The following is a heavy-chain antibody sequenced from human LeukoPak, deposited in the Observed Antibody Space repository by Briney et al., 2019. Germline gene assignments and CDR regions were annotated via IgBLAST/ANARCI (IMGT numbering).Heavy chain of an antibody. CDR1: GYTFTSYD. CDR2: MNPNSGNT. J-gene: IGHJ4*02. V-gene: IGHV1-8*01. D-gene: IGHD6-19*01. CDR3: ARDAGIAVAGTPTGGDY. Sequence: ASVKVSCKASGYTFTSYDINWVRQATGQGLEWMGWMNPNSGNTGYAQKFQGRVTMTRNTSISTAYTELSSLRSEDTAVYYCARDAGIAVAGTPTGGDYWGQGTLVTVSS.